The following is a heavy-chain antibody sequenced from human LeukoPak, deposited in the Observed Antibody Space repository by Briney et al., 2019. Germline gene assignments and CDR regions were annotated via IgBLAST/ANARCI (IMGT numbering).Heavy chain of an antibody. CDR1: GFTFSSSA. J-gene: IGHJ5*02. Sequence: GGSLRLSCAASGFTFSSSAMTWVRQAPGKGLEWVSAVSGSGGTTEYEDSVKGRFTISRDNSKNTLYLQMNSLRAEDTAVYYCAKCPLYCTSIWFDPWGQGTLVTVSS. D-gene: IGHD2-2*01. CDR2: VSGSGGTT. V-gene: IGHV3-23*01. CDR3: AKCPLYCTSIWFDP.